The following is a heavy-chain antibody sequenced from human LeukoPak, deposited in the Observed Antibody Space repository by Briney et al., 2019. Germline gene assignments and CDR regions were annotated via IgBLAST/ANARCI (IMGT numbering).Heavy chain of an antibody. CDR2: IYTSGST. J-gene: IGHJ4*02. V-gene: IGHV4-4*07. Sequence: PSETLSPTCTVSGGSISSYYWSWIRQPAGKGLKWIGRIYTSGSTNYNPSLKSRVTISVDKSKNQFSLKLSSVTAADTAVYYCARGLGNYGYWGQGTPVTVSS. D-gene: IGHD5-12*01. CDR3: ARGLGNYGY. CDR1: GGSISSYY.